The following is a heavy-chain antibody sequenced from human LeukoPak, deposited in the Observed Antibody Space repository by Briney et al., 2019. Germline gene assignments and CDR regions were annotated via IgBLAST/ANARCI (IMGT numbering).Heavy chain of an antibody. J-gene: IGHJ5*02. CDR2: IYTTGSP. CDR1: GVSVSSTNYY. D-gene: IGHD3-10*01. CDR3: ARDRGITTARGVPSWFDH. V-gene: IGHV4-61*02. Sequence: SETLSLTCTVSGVSVSSTNYYWTWIRQPAGKGLEWIGRIYTTGSPSYSPSLKSRATISVDTSTNQFSLKLTSVSAADTAVYYCARDRGITTARGVPSWFDHWGQGILVTVSS.